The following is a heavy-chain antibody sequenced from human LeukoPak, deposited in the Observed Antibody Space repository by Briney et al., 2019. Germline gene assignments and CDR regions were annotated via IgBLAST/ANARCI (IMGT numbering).Heavy chain of an antibody. CDR3: AKEAVAAGPHYFDY. CDR1: GGSISSGNW. V-gene: IGHV4-4*02. J-gene: IGHJ4*02. Sequence: SETLSLTCAVSGGSISSGNWWSWVRQPPGKGLEWIGEIYHSGSTNYNPSLKSRVTISVDKSKNQFSLNLTSATAADTAVYFCAKEAVAAGPHYFDYWGQGTLVTVSS. D-gene: IGHD2-15*01. CDR2: IYHSGST.